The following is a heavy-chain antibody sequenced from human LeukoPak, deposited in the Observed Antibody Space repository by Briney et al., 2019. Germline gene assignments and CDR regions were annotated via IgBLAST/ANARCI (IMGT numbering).Heavy chain of an antibody. CDR1: GGSISSSGYS. V-gene: IGHV4-30-2*01. CDR2: IHHTGST. CDR3: ARTPTYCGGDCYYFDP. J-gene: IGHJ5*02. D-gene: IGHD2-21*02. Sequence: SQTLSLTCAVSGGSISSSGYSWRWIRQPPGKGLEWIGYIHHTGSTYYNPSLKSRVTISVDRSKNQFSLKLSSVTAADTAMYFCARTPTYCGGDCYYFDPWGQGTLVTVSS.